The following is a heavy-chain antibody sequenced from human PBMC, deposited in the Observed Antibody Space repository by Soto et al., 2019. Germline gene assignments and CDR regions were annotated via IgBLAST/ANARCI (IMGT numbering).Heavy chain of an antibody. CDR3: ARALYTTNAFDI. CDR1: GFTLDDYG. J-gene: IGHJ3*02. D-gene: IGHD2-2*02. Sequence: PGGSLRLSCAASGFTLDDYGTSWVRQAPGKGLEWVTGINWNGGSTGYADSVKGRFTISRDNAKNSLYLQMNSLRAEDTALYHCARALYTTNAFDIWGQGTMVTVSS. CDR2: INWNGGST. V-gene: IGHV3-20*01.